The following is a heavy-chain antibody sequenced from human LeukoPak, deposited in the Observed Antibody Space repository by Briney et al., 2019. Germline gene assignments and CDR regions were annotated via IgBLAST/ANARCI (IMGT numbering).Heavy chain of an antibody. Sequence: PXQGLEWMGIIYHRDGSTSYAQKFQGRVTVTRDTSTSTVHMELSGLRSEDTAVYYCARDQEGFDYWGQGTLVTVSS. CDR3: ARDQEGFDY. J-gene: IGHJ4*02. CDR2: IYHRDGST. V-gene: IGHV1-46*01.